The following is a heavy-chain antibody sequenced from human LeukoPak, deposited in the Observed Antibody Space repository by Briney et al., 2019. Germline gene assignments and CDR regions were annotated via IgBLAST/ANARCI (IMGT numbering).Heavy chain of an antibody. CDR1: GYTFTGYF. J-gene: IGHJ3*02. CDR2: ISPETGDT. D-gene: IGHD3-10*02. Sequence: GASVKVSCKASGYTFTGYFLHWVRQAPGQGLEWMGWISPETGDTNCAQEFQGRVTMTSDTPTSTAYMELRSLRSDDTAVYYCARVFGSEWGAFDIWGQGTMVTVSS. CDR3: ARVFGSEWGAFDI. V-gene: IGHV1-2*02.